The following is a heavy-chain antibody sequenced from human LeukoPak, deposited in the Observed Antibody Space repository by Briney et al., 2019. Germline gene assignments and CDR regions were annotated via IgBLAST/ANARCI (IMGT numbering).Heavy chain of an antibody. V-gene: IGHV3-53*01. J-gene: IGHJ4*02. Sequence: GGSLRLSCAASGFTVSSNYMSWVRQAPGKGLEWVSVIYSGGSTYYEDSVKGRFTTPRDNSKNTLYLQMNSLRAVDTAAYYCARYYGDYGGFDYWGQGTLVTVSS. CDR3: ARYYGDYGGFDY. D-gene: IGHD4-17*01. CDR1: GFTVSSNY. CDR2: IYSGGST.